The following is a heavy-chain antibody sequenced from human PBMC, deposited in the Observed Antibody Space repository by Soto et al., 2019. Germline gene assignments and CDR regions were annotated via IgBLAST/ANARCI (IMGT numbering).Heavy chain of an antibody. CDR1: GGSFSGYY. CDR2: INHSGST. V-gene: IGHV4-34*01. J-gene: IGHJ5*02. Sequence: PSETLSLTCAVYGGSFSGYYWSWIRQPPGKGLEWIGEINHSGSTNYNPSLKSRVTISVDTSKNQFSLKLSSVTAADTAVYYCARGSPLELLSWFDPWGQGTLVTVSS. CDR3: ARGSPLELLSWFDP. D-gene: IGHD1-7*01.